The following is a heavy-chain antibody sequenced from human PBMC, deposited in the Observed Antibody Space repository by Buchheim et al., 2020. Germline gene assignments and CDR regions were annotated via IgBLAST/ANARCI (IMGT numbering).Heavy chain of an antibody. V-gene: IGHV5-51*01. J-gene: IGHJ4*02. CDR1: GYSFTSFW. D-gene: IGHD3-22*01. CDR2: IFPGDSDT. CDR3: ARQLVTGSDSSGYYSFDY. Sequence: EVQLVQSGAEVKKPGDSLKISCQVSGYSFTSFWIGWVRQMPGRGLEWMGIIFPGDSDTKYSPSFQGQVTISADKSVDTAYPQWGSLKASDTAMYYCARQLVTGSDSSGYYSFDYWGQGTL.